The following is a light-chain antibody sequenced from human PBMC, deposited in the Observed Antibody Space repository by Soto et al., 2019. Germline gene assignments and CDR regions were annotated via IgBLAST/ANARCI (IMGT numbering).Light chain of an antibody. J-gene: IGKJ3*01. CDR3: QQYNNWPPVT. V-gene: IGKV1-39*01. Sequence: DIQMTQSPSSLSASIGDRVTITCRASQSISSALNWYQHKPGKAPNLLIRAASSLQSGVPSRFSGSGSGTEFTLTISSLQSEDFAVYYCQQYNNWPPVTFGPGSKVDIK. CDR1: QSISSA. CDR2: AAS.